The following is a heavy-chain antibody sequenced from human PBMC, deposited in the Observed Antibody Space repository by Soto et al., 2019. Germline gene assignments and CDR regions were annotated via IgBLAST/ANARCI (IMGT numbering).Heavy chain of an antibody. V-gene: IGHV3-33*01. CDR1: GFTFSSYG. CDR3: ARDPRRYCSSTSCYYFDY. Sequence: GGSLRLSCAASGFTFSSYGMHWVRQAPGKGLEWVAVIWYDGSNKYYADSVKGRFTISRDNSKNTLYLQMNSLRAEDTAVYYCARDPRRYCSSTSCYYFDYWGQGTLVTVSS. J-gene: IGHJ4*02. D-gene: IGHD2-2*01. CDR2: IWYDGSNK.